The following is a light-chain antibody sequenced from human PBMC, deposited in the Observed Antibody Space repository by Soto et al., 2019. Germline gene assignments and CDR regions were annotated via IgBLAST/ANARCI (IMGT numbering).Light chain of an antibody. CDR2: AAS. Sequence: DIQMTQSPSSLSASVGDRVTITCRASQSIGRYLNWYQQRPGKAPNLLIYAASSLQSGVPSRFSGSGSGTDFTLTISSLQPEDFATYYCQQSYTTTTFGKGTKVESK. CDR3: QQSYTTTT. CDR1: QSIGRY. V-gene: IGKV1-39*01. J-gene: IGKJ1*01.